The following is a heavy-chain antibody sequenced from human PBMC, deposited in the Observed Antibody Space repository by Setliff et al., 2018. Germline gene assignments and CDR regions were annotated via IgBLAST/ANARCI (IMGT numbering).Heavy chain of an antibody. V-gene: IGHV1-69*13. D-gene: IGHD6-19*01. CDR2: LIPFFGTT. Sequence: SVKVSCKTSGRTFSSFAVSWVRQAPGQRPEWMGRLIPFFGTTIYAQRFQGRVTITADESTTTVFMELNSLRSEDTAIYYCARDSRQWLEGGASGDMDIWGQGTMVTVSS. CDR1: GRTFSSFA. J-gene: IGHJ3*02. CDR3: ARDSRQWLEGGASGDMDI.